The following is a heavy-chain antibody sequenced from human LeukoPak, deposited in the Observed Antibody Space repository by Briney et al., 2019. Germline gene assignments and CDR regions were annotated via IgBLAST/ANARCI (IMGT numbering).Heavy chain of an antibody. J-gene: IGHJ4*02. V-gene: IGHV1-18*01. D-gene: IGHD3-22*01. CDR2: ISAYNGNT. CDR1: GYTFTSYG. CDR3: ARLAPNRYYYDSSGYRDY. Sequence: GASVKVSCKASGYTFTSYGISWVRQAPGQGPEWMGWISAYNGNTNYAQKLQGRVTMTTDTSTSTAYMELRSLRSDDTVVYYCARLAPNRYYYDSSGYRDYWGQGTLVTVSS.